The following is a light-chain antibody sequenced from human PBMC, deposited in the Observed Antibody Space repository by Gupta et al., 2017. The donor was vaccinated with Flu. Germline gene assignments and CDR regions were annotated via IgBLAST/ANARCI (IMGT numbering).Light chain of an antibody. J-gene: IGKJ4*01. CDR2: LAS. CDR1: QSLLHSNGYSH. Sequence: IVLTQSPLSLPVTPGEPDSISCRSSQSLLHSNGYSHLAWYLQKPGQSPQLLISLASNRASGVPDRFSGSGSGTDFTLKISRVEAEDVGIYYCMQGLQVPLTFGGGTRVEIK. V-gene: IGKV2-28*01. CDR3: MQGLQVPLT.